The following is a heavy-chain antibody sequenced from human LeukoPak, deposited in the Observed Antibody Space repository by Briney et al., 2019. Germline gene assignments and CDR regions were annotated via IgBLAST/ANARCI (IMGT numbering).Heavy chain of an antibody. CDR1: GFSFSSYG. J-gene: IGHJ3*01. V-gene: IGHV3-NL1*01. CDR2: IYSGGSA. Sequence: PGRSLRLSCAASGFSFSSYGMHWVRQAPGKGLEWVSVIYSGGSAYYADSVKGRFTISRDNSKNTLYLQMNSLRAEDTAVYYCARFEDAFDFWGQGTMVTVSS. CDR3: ARFEDAFDF. D-gene: IGHD3-10*01.